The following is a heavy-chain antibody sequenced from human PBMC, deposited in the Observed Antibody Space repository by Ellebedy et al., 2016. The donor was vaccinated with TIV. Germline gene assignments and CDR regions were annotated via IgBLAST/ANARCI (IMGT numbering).Heavy chain of an antibody. CDR3: ARDLAAATTDAFDI. J-gene: IGHJ3*02. D-gene: IGHD1-26*01. Sequence: AASVKVSCKASGYTFTGYYMHWVRQAPGQGLEWMGWINPNSGGTNYAQRLQGRVTMTTDTSTSTVYMELRSLTSDDTAVYYCARDLAAATTDAFDIWGQGTVVTVSS. CDR2: INPNSGGT. CDR1: GYTFTGYY. V-gene: IGHV1-2*02.